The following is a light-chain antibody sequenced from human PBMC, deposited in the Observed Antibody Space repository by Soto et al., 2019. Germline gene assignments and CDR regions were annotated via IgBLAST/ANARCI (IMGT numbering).Light chain of an antibody. Sequence: DIQMIQSPSALSASVGDRVTTTCRASQSISRRLAWYQQKPGKAPKLLIYDASSLESGVPAGFSGSGSGTQFTLTISSLQPDDFATYYCQQYNSYPWTFGQGTKV. J-gene: IGKJ1*01. CDR3: QQYNSYPWT. CDR1: QSISRR. CDR2: DAS. V-gene: IGKV1-5*01.